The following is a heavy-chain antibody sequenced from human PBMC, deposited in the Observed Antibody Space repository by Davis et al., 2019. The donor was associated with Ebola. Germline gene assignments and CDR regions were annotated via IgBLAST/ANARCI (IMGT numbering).Heavy chain of an antibody. CDR1: GFTFSDHL. V-gene: IGHV3-7*03. CDR3: ASERAIFDGMDV. Sequence: GESLKISCAASGFTFSDHLMAWVRQAPGKGLEWVANIKEDGSVRHYVDSVKGRFTISRDNAKNSLYLQMNSLRAEDTAVYYCASERAIFDGMDVWGQGTTVTVSS. D-gene: IGHD3-3*01. CDR2: IKEDGSVR. J-gene: IGHJ6*02.